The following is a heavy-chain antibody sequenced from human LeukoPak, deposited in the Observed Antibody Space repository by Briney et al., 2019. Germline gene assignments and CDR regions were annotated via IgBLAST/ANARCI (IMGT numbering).Heavy chain of an antibody. CDR1: GGSISSSNW. CDR2: IYHSGST. V-gene: IGHV4-4*02. D-gene: IGHD6-19*01. J-gene: IGHJ6*02. Sequence: SETLSLTCAVSGGSISSSNWWSWVRQPPGKGLEWIGEIYHSGSTNYNPSLKSRVTISVDKSKNQFSLKLSSVTAADTAVYYCARDKREWLVRLHYYGMDVWGQGTTVTVSS. CDR3: ARDKREWLVRLHYYGMDV.